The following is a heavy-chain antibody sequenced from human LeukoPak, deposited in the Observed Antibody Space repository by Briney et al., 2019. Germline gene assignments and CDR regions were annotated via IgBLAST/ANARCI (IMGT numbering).Heavy chain of an antibody. J-gene: IGHJ4*02. CDR2: ISSNGGST. Sequence: PGGSLRLSCAAPGFTFSSYAMHWVRQAPGKGLEYVSAISSNGGSTYYANSVKGRFTISRDNSKNTLYLQMGSLRAEDMAVYYCARGVGAAVDYWGQGTLVTVSS. D-gene: IGHD1-26*01. V-gene: IGHV3-64*01. CDR1: GFTFSSYA. CDR3: ARGVGAAVDY.